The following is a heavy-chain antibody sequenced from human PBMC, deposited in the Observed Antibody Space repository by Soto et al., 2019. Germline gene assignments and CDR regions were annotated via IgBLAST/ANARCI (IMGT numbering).Heavy chain of an antibody. CDR1: GYIFVNYG. CDR2: ISPYSGNT. V-gene: IGHV1-18*01. CDR3: AMVDNYFPPPPRDV. Sequence: QVQLVQSGDEVRKPGSSVKVSCKASGYIFVNYGIAWVRQAPGQGLEWMGWISPYSGNTHYASKVQGRLTMTTDTSTSTAYMDGGALTSADRAVYYWAMVDNYFPPPPRDVWGKGTRVTFSS. J-gene: IGHJ6*03. D-gene: IGHD5-12*01.